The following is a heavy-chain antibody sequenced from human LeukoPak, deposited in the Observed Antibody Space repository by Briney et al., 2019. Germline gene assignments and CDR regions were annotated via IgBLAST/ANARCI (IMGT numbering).Heavy chain of an antibody. CDR1: GGSISSYY. D-gene: IGHD2-2*01. CDR3: ARHVSSASRASDI. CDR2: IYYSGST. V-gene: IGHV4-59*01. Sequence: SETLSLTCTVSGGSISSYYWNWIRQPPGKGLEWIGYIYYSGSTNYNPSLKSRVTISVDTSKNQFSLNLSSVTAADTAVYYCARHVSSASRASDIWGQGTMVTVSS. J-gene: IGHJ3*02.